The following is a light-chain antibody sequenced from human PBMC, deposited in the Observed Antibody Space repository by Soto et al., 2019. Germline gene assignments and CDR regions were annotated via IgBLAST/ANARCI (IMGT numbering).Light chain of an antibody. CDR1: QSVNTN. Sequence: EIVMTQSPATLSVSPGERATFSCRASQSVNTNLAWYQQMPGQAPRLLIYGASTRASGIPARFSGSGSGTEFTLTISSLQSEDFAVYYCQQYNNWPQTFGQGTKVDIK. CDR3: QQYNNWPQT. V-gene: IGKV3-15*01. CDR2: GAS. J-gene: IGKJ1*01.